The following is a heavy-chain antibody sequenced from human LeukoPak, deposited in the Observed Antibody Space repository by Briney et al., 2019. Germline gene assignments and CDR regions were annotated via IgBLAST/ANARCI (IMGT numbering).Heavy chain of an antibody. V-gene: IGHV3-23*01. Sequence: GGSLTLSCAASGFTFSSYAMSWVRQAPGEGLEWVSAISGGDRSTYYADSVKGRFTISRDSSKNTLYLQMNSLRADDTAVYYCAKVHYYDSSGMGGFDHWGQGTLVTVSS. J-gene: IGHJ4*02. CDR3: AKVHYYDSSGMGGFDH. CDR1: GFTFSSYA. D-gene: IGHD3-22*01. CDR2: ISGGDRST.